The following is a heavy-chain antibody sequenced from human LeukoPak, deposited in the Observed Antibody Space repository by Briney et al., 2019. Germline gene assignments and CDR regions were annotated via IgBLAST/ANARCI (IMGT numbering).Heavy chain of an antibody. J-gene: IGHJ5*02. CDR1: GFTFSSYW. V-gene: IGHV3-23*01. D-gene: IGHD4/OR15-4a*01. CDR2: ISDSGDNT. CDR3: ARAGATATTNYFDP. Sequence: GGSLRLSCAASGFTFSSYWMSWVRQAPGKGLEWVSLISDSGDNTYYADSVKGRFTISRDNSKNTVSLQMSSLRADDTAVYYCARAGATATTNYFDPWGQGTLVTVSS.